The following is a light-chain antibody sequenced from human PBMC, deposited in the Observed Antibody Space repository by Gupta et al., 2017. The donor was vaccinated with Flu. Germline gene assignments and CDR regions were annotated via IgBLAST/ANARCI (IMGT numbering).Light chain of an antibody. Sequence: SVLTQPLSASGTRAPGVTIACSGSSYNMGSNTVNWYQQLPGTAPKLLIYSNNQRPSGVPDRFSGSKSGTSASLGISGLQSEDEADYYCAAWDSSLNGLVFGGGTKLTVL. CDR1: SYNMGSNT. J-gene: IGLJ3*02. V-gene: IGLV1-44*01. CDR3: AAWDSSLNGLV. CDR2: SNN.